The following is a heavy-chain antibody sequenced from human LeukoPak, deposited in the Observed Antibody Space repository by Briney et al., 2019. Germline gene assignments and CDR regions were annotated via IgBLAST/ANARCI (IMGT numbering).Heavy chain of an antibody. CDR2: MNPNSGNT. CDR1: GYTFTSYD. D-gene: IGHD2-2*01. Sequence: ASVKVSCKASGYTFTSYDINWVRQATGQGLEWMGWMNPNSGNTGYAQKFQGRVTMTEDTSTDTAYMELSSLRSEDTAVYYCAVVPAASSGFDYWGQGTLVTVSS. CDR3: AVVPAASSGFDY. J-gene: IGHJ4*02. V-gene: IGHV1-8*01.